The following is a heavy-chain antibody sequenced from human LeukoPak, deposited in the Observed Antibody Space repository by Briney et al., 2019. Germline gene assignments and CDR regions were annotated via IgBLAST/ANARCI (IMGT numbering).Heavy chain of an antibody. CDR1: GFTFSSYA. Sequence: HTGGSLRLSCAASGFTFSSYAMSWVRQAPGKGLEWVSAISGSGGSTYYADSVKGRFTISRDNSKNTLYLQMNSLRAEDTAVYYCAKMTRYGSGFLEYWGQGTLVTVSS. V-gene: IGHV3-23*01. CDR3: AKMTRYGSGFLEY. CDR2: ISGSGGST. J-gene: IGHJ4*02. D-gene: IGHD3-10*01.